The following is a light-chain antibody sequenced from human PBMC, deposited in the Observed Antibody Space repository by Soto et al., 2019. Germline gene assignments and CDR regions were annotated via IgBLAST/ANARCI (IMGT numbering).Light chain of an antibody. CDR2: GAS. CDR1: QSTTY. J-gene: IGKJ2*01. V-gene: IGKV3-20*01. Sequence: EIVLTQSPGTLSLSPGERATLSCRASQSTTYLAWYQQKPGQAPRLLIYGASSRATGIPDRFSGIWSGTAFTMTISTPEPDNSAVYYCQQYDSSRLYSFSQGTKLEIK. CDR3: QQYDSSRLYS.